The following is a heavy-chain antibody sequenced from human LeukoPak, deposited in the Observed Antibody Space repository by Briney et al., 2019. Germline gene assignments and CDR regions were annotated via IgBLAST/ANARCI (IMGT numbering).Heavy chain of an antibody. CDR1: GFTFSSYW. Sequence: GGSLRLSCAASGFTFSSYWVTWARQAPGKGLEWVANIKQDGSEKYYVDSVMGRFTISRDNAKNSLYLQMNSLRAEDTAVFYCARASGDYGGAFDIWGQGTTVTVSS. CDR3: ARASGDYGGAFDI. D-gene: IGHD4-17*01. V-gene: IGHV3-7*01. CDR2: IKQDGSEK. J-gene: IGHJ3*02.